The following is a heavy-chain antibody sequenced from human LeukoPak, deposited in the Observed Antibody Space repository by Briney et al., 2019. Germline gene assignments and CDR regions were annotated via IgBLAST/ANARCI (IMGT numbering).Heavy chain of an antibody. CDR1: GGSFSGYY. Sequence: PSETLSLTCAVYGGSFSGYYWSWIRQPPGKGLEWIGEINHSGSTNYNPSLKSRVTISVDTSKNQFSLKLSSVTAADTAVYYCARGWSSSSPIDYWGQGTLVTVSS. CDR3: ARGWSSSSPIDY. V-gene: IGHV4-34*01. CDR2: INHSGST. D-gene: IGHD6-6*01. J-gene: IGHJ4*02.